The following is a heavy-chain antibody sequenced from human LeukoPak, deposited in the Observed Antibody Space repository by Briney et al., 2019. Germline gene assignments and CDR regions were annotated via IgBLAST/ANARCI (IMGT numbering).Heavy chain of an antibody. CDR2: IYYSGST. Sequence: SETLSLTCTVSGGSISSTNYYWGWIRQPPGKGLEWIGSIYYSGSTYYNPSLKSRVTISVDTSKNHFSLKLSSVTAADTAVYYCARQKMTTVVTLDYWGQGTLVTVSS. CDR3: ARQKMTTVVTLDY. J-gene: IGHJ4*02. D-gene: IGHD4-23*01. CDR1: GGSISSTNYY. V-gene: IGHV4-39*07.